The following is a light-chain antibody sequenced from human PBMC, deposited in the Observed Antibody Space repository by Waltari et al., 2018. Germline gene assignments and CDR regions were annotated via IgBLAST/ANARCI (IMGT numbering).Light chain of an antibody. CDR3: CSYAGSDTYV. CDR2: DVT. Sequence: QSALTQPRSVSGSPGQSVAISCTGTSSDVGGYTYVPWSQQHPGKAPKIIIYDVTKRPSGVPDRFSGSKSGNTASLTISGLQAEDEADYYCCSYAGSDTYVFGTGTEVTVL. CDR1: SSDVGGYTY. J-gene: IGLJ1*01. V-gene: IGLV2-11*01.